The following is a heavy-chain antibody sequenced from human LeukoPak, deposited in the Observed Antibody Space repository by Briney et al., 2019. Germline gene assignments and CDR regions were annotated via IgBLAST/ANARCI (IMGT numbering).Heavy chain of an antibody. CDR3: VRSGSYFSK. D-gene: IGHD1-26*01. CDR1: GFIFSSHW. Sequence: GGSLRLSCAASGFIFSSHWMSWVRQAPGKGLEWVANINLDGNDKNYVDSVKGRFTISRDNAKNSLYLQMNSLRAEDTAMYYCVRSGSYFSKWGQGTLVTVSS. CDR2: INLDGNDK. J-gene: IGHJ4*02. V-gene: IGHV3-7*01.